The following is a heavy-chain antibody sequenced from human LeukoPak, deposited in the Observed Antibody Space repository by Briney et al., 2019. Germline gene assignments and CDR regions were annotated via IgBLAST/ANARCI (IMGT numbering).Heavy chain of an antibody. V-gene: IGHV1-18*01. D-gene: IGHD6-13*01. J-gene: IGHJ6*03. CDR3: ARAGYSSSWYDPYYYYYYMDV. CDR2: ISAYNGNT. Sequence: ASVKVSCKASGYTFTSYGISWVRQAPGQGLEWMGWISAYNGNTNYAQKFQGRVTMTRDTSISTAYMELSRLRSDDTAVYYCARAGYSSSWYDPYYYYYYMDVWGKGTTVTVSS. CDR1: GYTFTSYG.